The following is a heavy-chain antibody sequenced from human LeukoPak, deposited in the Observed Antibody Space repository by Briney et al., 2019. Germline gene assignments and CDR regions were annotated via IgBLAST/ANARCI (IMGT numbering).Heavy chain of an antibody. CDR3: AKDQSRVPGSGIDY. CDR1: GFTFSSYA. Sequence: PGGSLRLSCAASGFTFSSYAMSWVRQAPGKGLEWVSAISGSGGSTYYADSVKGRSTISRDNSKNTLYRQMNSLRAEDTAVYYCAKDQSRVPGSGIDYWGQGTLVTVSS. CDR2: ISGSGGST. V-gene: IGHV3-23*01. J-gene: IGHJ4*02. D-gene: IGHD3-10*01.